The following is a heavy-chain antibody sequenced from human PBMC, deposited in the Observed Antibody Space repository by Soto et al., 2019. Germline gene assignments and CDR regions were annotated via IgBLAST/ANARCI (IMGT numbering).Heavy chain of an antibody. CDR3: AGLVSPPLWFGEGDNWFAP. CDR1: GYSFTSYW. J-gene: IGHJ5*02. Sequence: EVQLVQSGAEVKKPGESLKISCKGSGYSFTSYWIGWVRQMPGKGLEWMGIIYPGDSDTRYSPSFQVQVTISAYKSISTAFRQWSSLKASDTALYYGAGLVSPPLWFGEGDNWFAPWGQGTLVTVSS. D-gene: IGHD3-10*01. CDR2: IYPGDSDT. V-gene: IGHV5-51*03.